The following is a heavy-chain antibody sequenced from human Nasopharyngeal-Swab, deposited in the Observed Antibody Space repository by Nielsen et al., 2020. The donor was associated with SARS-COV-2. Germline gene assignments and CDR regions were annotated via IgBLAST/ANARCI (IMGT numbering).Heavy chain of an antibody. V-gene: IGHV3-7*01. Sequence: GGSLRLPCAASGFTFSSYWMSWVRQAPGKGLEWVANIKQDGSEKYYVDSVKGRFTISRDNAKNSLYLQMNSLRAEDTAVYYCARDKGTIFGVVTSSYYYGMDVWGQGTTVTVSS. CDR3: ARDKGTIFGVVTSSYYYGMDV. CDR2: IKQDGSEK. J-gene: IGHJ6*02. D-gene: IGHD3-3*01. CDR1: GFTFSSYW.